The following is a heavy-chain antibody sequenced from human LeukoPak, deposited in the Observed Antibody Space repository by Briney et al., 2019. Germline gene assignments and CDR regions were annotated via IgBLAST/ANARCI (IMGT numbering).Heavy chain of an antibody. CDR2: IGSDGDR. V-gene: IGHV3-23*01. CDR1: GFAFRSYA. D-gene: IGHD5-12*01. CDR3: AKSAGVATIYFDS. Sequence: RGGSLRLSCTASGFAFRSYAMAWVRQAPGKGLEGVAAIGSDGDRVHEDSVKGRFTISRDNSKSTLYLQMDNLRAEDTAVYFCAKSAGVATIYFDSWGQGALVTVSS. J-gene: IGHJ4*02.